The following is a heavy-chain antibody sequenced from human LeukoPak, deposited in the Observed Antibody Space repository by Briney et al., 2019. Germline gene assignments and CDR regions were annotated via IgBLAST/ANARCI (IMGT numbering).Heavy chain of an antibody. D-gene: IGHD6-6*01. V-gene: IGHV3-66*01. CDR2: IYSGGST. Sequence: LTCTVSGGSVSGYYWSWIRQSPGKGLEWVSVIYSGGSTYYADSVKGRFTISRDNSKNTLYLQMNSLRAEDTAVYYRARDKGTSYLSSFDYWGQGTLVTVSS. CDR3: ARDKGTSYLSSFDY. J-gene: IGHJ4*02. CDR1: GGSVSGYY.